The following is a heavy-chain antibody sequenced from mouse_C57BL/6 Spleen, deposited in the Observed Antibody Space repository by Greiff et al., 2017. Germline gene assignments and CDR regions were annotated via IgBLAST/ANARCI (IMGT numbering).Heavy chain of an antibody. CDR2: IYPGSGST. V-gene: IGHV1-55*01. CDR1: GYTFTSYW. D-gene: IGHD2-5*01. CDR3: ARRAYYSNLDY. Sequence: QVQLKESGAELVKPGASVKMSCKASGYTFTSYWITWVKQRPGQGLEWIGDIYPGSGSTNYNETFKSKATLTVDTSSSTAYMQLSSLTSEDSAVYDCARRAYYSNLDYWGQGTTLTAYS. J-gene: IGHJ2*01.